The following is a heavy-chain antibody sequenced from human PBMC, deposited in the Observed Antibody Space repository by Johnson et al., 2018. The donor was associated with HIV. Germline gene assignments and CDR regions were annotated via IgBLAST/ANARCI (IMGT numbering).Heavy chain of an antibody. J-gene: IGHJ3*02. Sequence: VQLVESGGGVVQPGRSLRLSCAASGFTFSSYAMHWVRQAPGKGLEWVSLISWDGGSTYYADSVKGRFTISRDNSKNSLYLQMNSLRTEDTALYYCARGKGAAAGLDAFDIWGQGIMVTVSS. D-gene: IGHD6-13*01. CDR1: GFTFSSYA. CDR3: ARGKGAAAGLDAFDI. CDR2: ISWDGGST. V-gene: IGHV3-43*01.